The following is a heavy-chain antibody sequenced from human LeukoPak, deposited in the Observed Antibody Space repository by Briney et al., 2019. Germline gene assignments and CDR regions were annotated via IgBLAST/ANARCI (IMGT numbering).Heavy chain of an antibody. D-gene: IGHD6-13*01. CDR3: ARVRGYSSSWYQYYFDY. Sequence: GGSLRLSCAASGFTFSSYWMSWVRQAPGKGLEWVANIKQDGSEKYYVDSVKGRFTISRDNAKNSLYLQMNSLRAEDTAVYYCARVRGYSSSWYQYYFDYWGQGTLVTVSS. V-gene: IGHV3-7*01. J-gene: IGHJ4*02. CDR2: IKQDGSEK. CDR1: GFTFSSYW.